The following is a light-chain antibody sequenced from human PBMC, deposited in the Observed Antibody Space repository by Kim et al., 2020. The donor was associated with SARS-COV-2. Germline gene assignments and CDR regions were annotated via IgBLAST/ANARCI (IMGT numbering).Light chain of an antibody. Sequence: QSIPISCTGTSSDVGGYNYVSWYQQHPGRAPKLMIYDVSDRPSGVSNRFSGSKSGNTASLTISGLQAEDEADYYCSSYTSSSPYVFGTGTKVTVL. V-gene: IGLV2-14*03. CDR2: DVS. CDR1: SSDVGGYNY. J-gene: IGLJ1*01. CDR3: SSYTSSSPYV.